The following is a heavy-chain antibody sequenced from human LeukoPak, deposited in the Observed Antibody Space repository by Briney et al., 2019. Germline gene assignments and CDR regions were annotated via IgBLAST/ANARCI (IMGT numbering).Heavy chain of an antibody. D-gene: IGHD1-14*01. CDR3: AIREPIGY. CDR2: ISSSDANT. CDR1: GFTFRNYA. J-gene: IGHJ4*02. V-gene: IGHV3-23*01. Sequence: GGSLRLSCAASGFTFRNYAMYWVRQAPGKGLEWVSAISSSDANTYYADSVKGRFTISRDNSKNTLYLQMNSLRAEDTALYYCAIREPIGYWGQGTLVTVSS.